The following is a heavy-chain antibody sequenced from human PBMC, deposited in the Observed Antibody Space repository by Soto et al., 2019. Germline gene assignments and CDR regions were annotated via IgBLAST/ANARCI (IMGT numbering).Heavy chain of an antibody. CDR1: GGSFSGYY. Sequence: ETLSLTCAVHGGSFSGYYWDWIRQPPGKGLEGIGEVNNSGTSNYNPSLKSRAIISVTTSKNQFTLKLNSVTAADTAVYYCARPSGSYLYYIGYWGQGTLVTVSS. D-gene: IGHD1-26*01. CDR2: VNNSGTS. CDR3: ARPSGSYLYYIGY. J-gene: IGHJ4*02. V-gene: IGHV4-34*01.